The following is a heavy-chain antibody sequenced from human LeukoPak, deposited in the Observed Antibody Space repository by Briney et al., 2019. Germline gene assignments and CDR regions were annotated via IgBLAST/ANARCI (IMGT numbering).Heavy chain of an antibody. V-gene: IGHV1-18*01. CDR2: ISAYNGNT. CDR1: GGTFSSYG. Sequence: GASVKVSCKASGGTFSSYGISWVRQAPGQGLEWMGWISAYNGNTNYAQKLQGRVTMTTDTSTSTAYMELRSLRSDDTAVYYCARVYSNYVRYFDLWGRGTLVTVSS. CDR3: ARVYSNYVRYFDL. D-gene: IGHD4-11*01. J-gene: IGHJ2*01.